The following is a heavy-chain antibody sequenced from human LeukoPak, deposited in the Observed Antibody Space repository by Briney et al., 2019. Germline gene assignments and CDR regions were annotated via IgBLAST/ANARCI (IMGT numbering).Heavy chain of an antibody. CDR1: GGSITSGSHY. J-gene: IGHJ4*02. Sequence: SETLSLTCTVSGGSITSGSHYWNWIRQPAGKGLEWIGRIYTSGSTKYNPSLKSRVTISIDTSKNQFSLKLSSVTAADTAVYYRARDYYDTSVYLGHWGQGTLVTVSS. CDR3: ARDYYDTSVYLGH. CDR2: IYTSGST. D-gene: IGHD3-22*01. V-gene: IGHV4-61*02.